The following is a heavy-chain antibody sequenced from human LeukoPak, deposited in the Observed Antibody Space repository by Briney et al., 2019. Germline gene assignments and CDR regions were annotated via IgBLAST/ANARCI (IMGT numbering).Heavy chain of an antibody. J-gene: IGHJ5*02. Sequence: GSVKVSCKASGYTFTSYGISWVRQAPGQGLEWMGWINPNSGGTNYAQKFQGRVTMTRDTSISTAYMELSRLRSDDTAVYYCAREHRSTANWFDPWGQGTLVTVSS. V-gene: IGHV1-2*02. CDR2: INPNSGGT. CDR3: AREHRSTANWFDP. CDR1: GYTFTSYG.